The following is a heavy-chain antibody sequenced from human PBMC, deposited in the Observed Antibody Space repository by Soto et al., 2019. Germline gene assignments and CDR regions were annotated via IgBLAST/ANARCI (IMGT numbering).Heavy chain of an antibody. CDR2: ISYDGSNK. CDR3: ARGGSGSWQGGAFDI. V-gene: IGHV3-30-3*01. CDR1: GFTFSSYA. J-gene: IGHJ3*02. Sequence: HPGGSLRLSCAASGFTFSSYAMHWVRQAPGKGLEWVAVISYDGSNKYYADSVKGRFTISRDNSKNTLYLQMNSLRAEDTAVYYCARGGSGSWQGGAFDIWGQGTMVTVSS. D-gene: IGHD6-13*01.